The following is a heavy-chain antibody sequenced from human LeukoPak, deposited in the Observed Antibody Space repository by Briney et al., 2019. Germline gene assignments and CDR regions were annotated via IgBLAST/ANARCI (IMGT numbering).Heavy chain of an antibody. CDR3: ARGDGEGATIYAFDI. CDR1: GYTFTSYH. D-gene: IGHD1-26*01. J-gene: IGHJ3*02. CDR2: INPSGGRT. V-gene: IGHV1-46*01. Sequence: ASVKVSCKASGYTFTSYHMHWVRQAPGQGLEWMGIINPSGGRTSYAQKLQGRVTMTSDMSTSTVYMELSSLISEDTAVYYCARGDGEGATIYAFDIWGQGTMVTVSS.